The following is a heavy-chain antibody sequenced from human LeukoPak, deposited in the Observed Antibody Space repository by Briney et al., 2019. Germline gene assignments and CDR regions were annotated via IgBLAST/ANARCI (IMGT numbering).Heavy chain of an antibody. V-gene: IGHV3-48*02. J-gene: IGHJ4*02. D-gene: IGHD3-16*01. CDR2: ITSNSATI. Sequence: PGGSLRLSCAASGSTFSVYSMNWVRQPPGMGLEWVSYITSNSATIQYADSVKGRFTISRDNAKNPLSLQMNSLRDEDTAVYYCARSVGGHLDYWGQGMLVAVSS. CDR1: GSTFSVYS. CDR3: ARSVGGHLDY.